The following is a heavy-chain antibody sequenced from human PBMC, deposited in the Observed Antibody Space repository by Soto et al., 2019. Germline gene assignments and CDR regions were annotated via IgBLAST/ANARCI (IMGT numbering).Heavy chain of an antibody. CDR2: INPNSGGT. Sequence: QVQLVQSGAEVKKPGASVKVSCKASGYTFTGYYMHWVRQAPGQGREWMGWINPNSGGTNYAQKFHGCVTMTRDTSISTAYVELSRRGSDDTAVYYCARDAGVAAAGSRYRDDYYYYYGMDVWGQGTTVTVSS. D-gene: IGHD6-13*01. V-gene: IGHV1-2*04. CDR1: GYTFTGYY. CDR3: ARDAGVAAAGSRYRDDYYYYYGMDV. J-gene: IGHJ6*02.